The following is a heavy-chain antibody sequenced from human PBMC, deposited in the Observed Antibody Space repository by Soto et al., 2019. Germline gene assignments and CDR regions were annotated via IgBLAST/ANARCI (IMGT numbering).Heavy chain of an antibody. Sequence: SETLSLTCTVSGGSISSGGYYWSWIRQHPGKGLEWIGYIYFSGSTYYNPSLKSRVTISVDTSKNQFSLKLSSVTAADTAVYYCVREGEQLVLDYWGQGTLVTVSS. J-gene: IGHJ4*02. CDR1: GGSISSGGYY. V-gene: IGHV4-31*03. CDR2: IYFSGST. CDR3: VREGEQLVLDY. D-gene: IGHD6-13*01.